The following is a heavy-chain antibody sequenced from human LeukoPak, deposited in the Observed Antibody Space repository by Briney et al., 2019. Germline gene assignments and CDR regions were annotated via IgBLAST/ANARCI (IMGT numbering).Heavy chain of an antibody. CDR2: VEHDGTK. Sequence: GGSLRLSCAPSGFTFNTHGMHWVRQAPGKGLEWVAFVEHDGTKKYLDSVKGRFTISRDNSESTLYLQMSALRPDDTALYYCARDPRQASWFDLGYHWGQGTLVTVSS. D-gene: IGHD3-10*01. J-gene: IGHJ5*02. V-gene: IGHV3-30*02. CDR1: GFTFNTHG. CDR3: ARDPRQASWFDLGYH.